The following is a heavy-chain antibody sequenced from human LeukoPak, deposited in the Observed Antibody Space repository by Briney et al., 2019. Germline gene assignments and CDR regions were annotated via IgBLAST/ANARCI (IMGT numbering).Heavy chain of an antibody. J-gene: IGHJ4*02. V-gene: IGHV3-66*01. CDR1: GFTLSSSY. D-gene: IGHD6-13*01. Sequence: GGSLRLSCAASGFTLSSSYMNWVRQAPGKGLEWVSVIFSGGGTYYADSVKGRFTISRDNSKNTLFLQMNSLRAEDTAVYYCAKGGIAAAGTSFYFDYWGQGTLVTVSS. CDR3: AKGGIAAAGTSFYFDY. CDR2: IFSGGGT.